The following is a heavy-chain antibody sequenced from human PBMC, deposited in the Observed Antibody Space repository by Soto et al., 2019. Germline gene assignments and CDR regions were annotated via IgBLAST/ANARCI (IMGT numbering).Heavy chain of an antibody. Sequence: ASVKVSCKASGGTFSSYAISWVRQAPGQGLEWMGGIIPIFGTANYAQKFQGRVTITADESTSTAYMELSSLRSEDTAVYYCARARIAAARFDPWGQGTLVTVSS. V-gene: IGHV1-69*13. CDR1: GGTFSSYA. CDR2: IIPIFGTA. CDR3: ARARIAAARFDP. J-gene: IGHJ5*02. D-gene: IGHD6-13*01.